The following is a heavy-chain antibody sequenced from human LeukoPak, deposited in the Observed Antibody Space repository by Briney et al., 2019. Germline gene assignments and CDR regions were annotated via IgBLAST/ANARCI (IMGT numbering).Heavy chain of an antibody. CDR3: ARAGDRRLGRVRYGMDV. V-gene: IGHV4-34*01. Sequence: SETLSLTCAVYGGSFSGYYWSWIRQPPGKGLEWIGEINHSGSTNYNPSLKSRVTISVDTSKNQFSLKLSSVTAADTAVYYCARAGDRRLGRVRYGMDVWGKGTTVTVSS. CDR1: GGSFSGYY. J-gene: IGHJ6*04. D-gene: IGHD3-10*01. CDR2: INHSGST.